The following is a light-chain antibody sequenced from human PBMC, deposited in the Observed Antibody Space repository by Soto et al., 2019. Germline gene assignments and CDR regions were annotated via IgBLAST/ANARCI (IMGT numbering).Light chain of an antibody. CDR3: ASWDSSLSGVV. Sequence: QSVLTQPPSVSAAPGQKVTISCSGSRSNIENNFVSWYQHVPGTAPTLLIFGTDERPSGIPDRSSGSKSGASATLTITGLQTGHGADYYCASWDSSLSGVVFGGGTKLTVL. CDR2: GTD. CDR1: RSNIENNF. V-gene: IGLV1-51*01. J-gene: IGLJ2*01.